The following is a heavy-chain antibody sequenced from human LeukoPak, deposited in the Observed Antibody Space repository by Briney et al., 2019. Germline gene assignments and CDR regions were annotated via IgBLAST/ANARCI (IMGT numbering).Heavy chain of an antibody. Sequence: SETLSLTCTVSGGSISSGTYYWSWIRQPAGKGLEWIGRIYTSGSTNYNPSLKSRVTISVDTSKNQFSLKLSSVTAADTAVYYCARVAKGDYGDYNFDYWGQGTLVTVSS. CDR3: ARVAKGDYGDYNFDY. CDR2: IYTSGST. J-gene: IGHJ4*02. V-gene: IGHV4-61*02. D-gene: IGHD4-17*01. CDR1: GGSISSGTYY.